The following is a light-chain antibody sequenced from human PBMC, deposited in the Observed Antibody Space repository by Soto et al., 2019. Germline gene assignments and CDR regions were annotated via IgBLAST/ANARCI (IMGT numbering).Light chain of an antibody. J-gene: IGLJ3*02. CDR1: SSDVGGYTY. V-gene: IGLV2-14*01. CDR2: EVS. CDR3: SSYTSSSTWV. Sequence: QSALTQPASVSGSSRQSITISCTGTSSDVGGYTYVSWYQQHPGKAPKLMIYEVSNRPSGVSNRFSGSKSGNTASLTISGLQAEDEADYYCSSYTSSSTWVFGGGTKLTVL.